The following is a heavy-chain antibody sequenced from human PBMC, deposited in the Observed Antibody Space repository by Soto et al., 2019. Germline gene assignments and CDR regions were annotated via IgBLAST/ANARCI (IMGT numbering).Heavy chain of an antibody. CDR3: AKDERGSSGPLGY. J-gene: IGHJ4*02. CDR1: GFTFSSYA. Sequence: EVQLLESGGGLVQPGGSLRLSCAASGFTFSSYAMSWVRQAPGKGREWVSAMSGSGGSTYYADSVKGRFTIFRDNSKNTLYLQMNSLGAEDTAAYYCAKDERGSSGPLGYWGQGTLVTVSS. D-gene: IGHD6-19*01. CDR2: MSGSGGST. V-gene: IGHV3-23*01.